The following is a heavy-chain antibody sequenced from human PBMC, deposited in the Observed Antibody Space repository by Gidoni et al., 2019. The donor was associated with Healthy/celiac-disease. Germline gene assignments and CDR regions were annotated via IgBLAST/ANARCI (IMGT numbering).Heavy chain of an antibody. CDR3: ARGVVRFGESGPFDY. J-gene: IGHJ4*02. V-gene: IGHV1-69*01. Sequence: QVQLVQSGAEVQKPGSSLKVSCKASGGTFSSYAISWVRQAPGQGLEWMGGIIPIFGTANYAQKFQGRVTITADESTSTAYMELSSLRSEDTAVYYCARGVVRFGESGPFDYWGQGTLVTVSS. CDR2: IIPIFGTA. D-gene: IGHD3-10*01. CDR1: GGTFSSYA.